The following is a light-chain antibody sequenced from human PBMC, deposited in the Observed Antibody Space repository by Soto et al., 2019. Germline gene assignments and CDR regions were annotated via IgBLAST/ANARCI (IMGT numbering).Light chain of an antibody. CDR2: SSS. CDR3: QQRSN. Sequence: EIVLTQSPDTLSLSPWERATLSCRASQSVSSTYLAWYQQRPGQAPRLLIYSSSSRASGIPARFSGSGSGTDFTLTISSLEPEDFAVYYCQQRSNFGQGTRLEIK. J-gene: IGKJ5*01. CDR1: QSVSSTY. V-gene: IGKV3D-20*02.